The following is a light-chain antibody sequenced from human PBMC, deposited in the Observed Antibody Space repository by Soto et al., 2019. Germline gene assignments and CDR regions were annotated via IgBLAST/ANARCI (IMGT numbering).Light chain of an antibody. CDR2: GAS. Sequence: IVLTQSPGTLSLSPGERATLSCRVSQRVISDYLNWYQQKPGQAPRLLIYGASNRATGIPDRFSGSGSGTDFTLTISRLEPEDFAVYYCQQYGRSPLFTFGPGTTVDIK. CDR3: QQYGRSPLFT. CDR1: QRVISDY. V-gene: IGKV3-20*01. J-gene: IGKJ3*01.